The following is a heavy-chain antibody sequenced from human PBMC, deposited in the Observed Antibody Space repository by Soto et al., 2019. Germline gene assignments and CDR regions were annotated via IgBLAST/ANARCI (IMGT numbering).Heavy chain of an antibody. CDR3: ARDSLGVPTDFDY. CDR1: GFSFSTYG. J-gene: IGHJ4*02. D-gene: IGHD2-8*01. CDR2: MWSNGNK. Sequence: QVQLVESGGGMVQPGRSLTLSCAASGFSFSTYGMHWIRQTPGKGLEWVAVMWSNGNKNYADSVKGRFTISRDTSQNILFLDSLRAEDTAVYYCARDSLGVPTDFDYWGQGTLVTVSS. V-gene: IGHV3-33*01.